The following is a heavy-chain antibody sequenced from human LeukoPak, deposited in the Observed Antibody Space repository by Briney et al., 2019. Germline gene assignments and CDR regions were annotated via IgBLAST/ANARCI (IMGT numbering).Heavy chain of an antibody. CDR1: GFTFSSYS. V-gene: IGHV3-21*01. J-gene: IGHJ3*02. CDR2: ISSSSSYI. Sequence: GGSLRLSCAASGFTFSSYSMNWVRQAPGEGLEWVSSISSSSSYIYYADSVKGRFTISRDNAKNSLYLQMNSLRAEDTAVYYCARGGSYLSAFDIWGQGTMVTVSS. CDR3: ARGGSYLSAFDI. D-gene: IGHD1-26*01.